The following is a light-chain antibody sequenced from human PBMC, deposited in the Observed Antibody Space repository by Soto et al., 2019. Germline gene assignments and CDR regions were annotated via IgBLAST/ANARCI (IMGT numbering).Light chain of an antibody. V-gene: IGKV3-11*01. Sequence: EIVLTQSPAPLSLSPGERATLSCRASQSVRSYLAWYQQKPGQAPRLLIYDASNRATGIPARFSGSGSGTDFTLTISSLEPEDVAVYYCQHYDSARWTFGLGTKVDIK. CDR3: QHYDSARWT. J-gene: IGKJ1*01. CDR1: QSVRSY. CDR2: DAS.